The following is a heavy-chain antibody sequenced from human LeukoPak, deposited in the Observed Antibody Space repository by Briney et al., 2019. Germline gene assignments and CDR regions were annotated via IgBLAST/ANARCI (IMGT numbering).Heavy chain of an antibody. V-gene: IGHV3-23*01. D-gene: IGHD3-16*02. CDR2: ISGSGGST. J-gene: IGHJ3*02. CDR1: GITLSNYG. CDR3: ARDSGVYYDYVWGSYRGAFDI. Sequence: GGSLRLSCAVSGITLSNYGMSWVRQAPGKGLEWVAGISGSGGSTNYADSVKGRFTISRDNSKNTLYLQMNSLRAEDTAVYYCARDSGVYYDYVWGSYRGAFDIWGQGTMVTVSS.